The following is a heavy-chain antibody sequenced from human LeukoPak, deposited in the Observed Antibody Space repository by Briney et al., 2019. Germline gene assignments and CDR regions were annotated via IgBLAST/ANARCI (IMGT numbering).Heavy chain of an antibody. Sequence: GGSQRRSCAATGFTFSDYYMSWIRQAPGKGLEWVSYISSSSSYTNYADSVKGRFTISRDNAKNSLYLQMNSLRAEDTAVYYCARDPYSDSSLPGAFDIWGQGTMVTVSS. D-gene: IGHD3-22*01. J-gene: IGHJ3*02. CDR1: GFTFSDYY. CDR3: ARDPYSDSSLPGAFDI. V-gene: IGHV3-11*05. CDR2: ISSSSSYT.